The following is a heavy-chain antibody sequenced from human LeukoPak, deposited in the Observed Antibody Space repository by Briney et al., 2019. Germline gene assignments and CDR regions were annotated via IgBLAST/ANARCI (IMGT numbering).Heavy chain of an antibody. CDR1: GFTFSSYA. CDR2: ISGSGDDT. D-gene: IGHD6-13*01. Sequence: PGGSLRLSCAASGFTFSSYAMTWVRQAPGKGPEWGSTISGSGDDTYYADSVKGRLTIPGDNSRNTVYLQMNSLRAEDTAVYYCAKGSLGSWYFFDSWGQGTLVTVSS. CDR3: AKGSLGSWYFFDS. J-gene: IGHJ4*02. V-gene: IGHV3-23*01.